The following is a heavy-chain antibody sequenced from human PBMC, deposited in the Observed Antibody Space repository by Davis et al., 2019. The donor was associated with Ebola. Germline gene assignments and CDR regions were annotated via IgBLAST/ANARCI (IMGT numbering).Heavy chain of an antibody. CDR3: ARGLGDYLLYGVGYYYYAMDV. CDR1: GFTFSSYA. D-gene: IGHD4-17*01. J-gene: IGHJ6*02. CDR2: ISSSGSTI. Sequence: PGGSLRLSCAASGFTFSSYAMSWVRQAPGKGLEWVSYISSSGSTIYYADSVKGRFTISRDNAKNSLYLQMNSLRAEDTAVYFCARGLGDYLLYGVGYYYYAMDVWGQGTTVTVSS. V-gene: IGHV3-48*04.